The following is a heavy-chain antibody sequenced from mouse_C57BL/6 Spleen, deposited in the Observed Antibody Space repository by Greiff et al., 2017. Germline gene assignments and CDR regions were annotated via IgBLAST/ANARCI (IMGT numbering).Heavy chain of an antibody. CDR1: GYTFTSYG. D-gene: IGHD1-1*01. CDR3: ARDLITTVVADYYAMDY. Sequence: VQRVESGAELARPGASVKLSCKASGYTFTSYGISWVKQRTGQGLEWIGEIYPRSGNTYYNEKFKGKATLTADKSSSTAYMELRSLTSEDSAVYFCARDLITTVVADYYAMDYWGQGTSVTVSS. V-gene: IGHV1-81*01. J-gene: IGHJ4*01. CDR2: IYPRSGNT.